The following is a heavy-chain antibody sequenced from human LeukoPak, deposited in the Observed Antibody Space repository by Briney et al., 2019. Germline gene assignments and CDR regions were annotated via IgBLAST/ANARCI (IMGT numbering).Heavy chain of an antibody. Sequence: ASVKVSCKASGYTFTGYYMHWVRQAPGQGLEWMGWINPNSGGTNYAQKFQGRVTMTRDTSISTAHMELSRLRSDDTAVYYCARGEYSSSSILWTLDYWGQGTLVTVSS. V-gene: IGHV1-2*02. CDR3: ARGEYSSSSILWTLDY. CDR1: GYTFTGYY. D-gene: IGHD6-6*01. CDR2: INPNSGGT. J-gene: IGHJ4*02.